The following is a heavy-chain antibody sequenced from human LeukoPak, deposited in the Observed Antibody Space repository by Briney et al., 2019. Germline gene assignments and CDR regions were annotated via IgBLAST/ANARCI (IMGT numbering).Heavy chain of an antibody. CDR2: IYHSGST. V-gene: IGHV4-38-2*02. J-gene: IGHJ4*02. CDR1: SYSISSGYY. CDR3: ARDSWGYCSSTRCYGSFDY. Sequence: SETLSLTCAVSSYSISSGYYWGWIRQPPGKGLEWIGSIYHSGSTYYNPSLKSRVTISVDTSKNQFSLKLSSVTAADTAVYYCARDSWGYCSSTRCYGSFDYWGQGTLVTVSS. D-gene: IGHD2-2*01.